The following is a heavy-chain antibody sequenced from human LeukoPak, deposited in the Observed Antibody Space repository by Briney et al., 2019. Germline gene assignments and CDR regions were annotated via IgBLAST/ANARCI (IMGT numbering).Heavy chain of an antibody. V-gene: IGHV4-59*01. CDR1: GGSISSYY. CDR2: IYYSGTT. CDR3: ARAPLGTLKLDY. J-gene: IGHJ4*02. D-gene: IGHD1-1*01. Sequence: SETLSLTCTVSGGSISSYYWSWIRQPPGKGLEWIGYIYYSGTTNYNPSLKSRVTISVDTSKNQFPLKLSSVTAADTAVYYCARAPLGTLKLDYWGQGTLVTVSS.